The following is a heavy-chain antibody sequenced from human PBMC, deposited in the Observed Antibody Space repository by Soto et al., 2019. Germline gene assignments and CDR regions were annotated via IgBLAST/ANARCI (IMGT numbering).Heavy chain of an antibody. D-gene: IGHD4-4*01. V-gene: IGHV1-69*02. CDR3: ARGSADYSSNTFDN. Sequence: SVKVSCKASGGTFSSYTISWVRQAPGQGLEWMGRIIPILGIANYAQKFQGRVTITADKSTSTAYMELSSLRSEDTAVYYCARGSADYSSNTFDNWGQGTLVTVSS. J-gene: IGHJ4*02. CDR1: GGTFSSYT. CDR2: IIPILGIA.